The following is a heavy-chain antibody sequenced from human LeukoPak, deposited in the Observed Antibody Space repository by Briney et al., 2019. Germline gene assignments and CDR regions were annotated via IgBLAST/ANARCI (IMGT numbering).Heavy chain of an antibody. CDR1: GLTSTNFA. Sequence: GGSLRLSCAVSGLTSTNFAMMWVRQPPGKGLQWVSSITGDGATYYADSVRGRFMLSRDTSKNTLYLQMNSLTAEDTALYYCAKGAAAGLVDWFDPWGQGTLVTASS. D-gene: IGHD6-25*01. J-gene: IGHJ5*02. V-gene: IGHV3-23*01. CDR2: ITGDGAT. CDR3: AKGAAAGLVDWFDP.